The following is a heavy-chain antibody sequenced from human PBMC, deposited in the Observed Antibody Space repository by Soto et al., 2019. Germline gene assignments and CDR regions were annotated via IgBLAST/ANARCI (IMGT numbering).Heavy chain of an antibody. Sequence: QEQLVESGGGVVQPGTSLRLSCAVPGGIFHGYGMHWVRQAPGKGLEWVAIIRFDGSNEEYPDSVKGRFTISRDNSKNTLYLQMNTLGAEDTAVYYCARDGIGGTVFRGYLDYWGRGTVLTVSS. CDR3: ARDGIGGTVFRGYLDY. CDR1: GGIFHGYG. V-gene: IGHV3-33*01. CDR2: IRFDGSNE. J-gene: IGHJ4*02. D-gene: IGHD1-7*01.